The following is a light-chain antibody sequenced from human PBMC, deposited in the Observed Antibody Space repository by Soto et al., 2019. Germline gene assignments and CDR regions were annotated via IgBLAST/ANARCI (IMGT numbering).Light chain of an antibody. CDR1: QSVSSTY. Sequence: EIVLTQSPGTLSLSPGERATLSCRASQSVSSTYLAWYQHKPGQAPRLLIYGASSRENGIPDRFSGSGSGTDFTLTISRLEPEDFAVYYCEQYDSSPYTFGQGTKLEIK. CDR3: EQYDSSPYT. J-gene: IGKJ2*01. CDR2: GAS. V-gene: IGKV3-20*01.